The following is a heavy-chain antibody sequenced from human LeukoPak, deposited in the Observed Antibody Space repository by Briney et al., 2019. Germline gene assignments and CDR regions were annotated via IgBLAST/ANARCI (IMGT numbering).Heavy chain of an antibody. V-gene: IGHV4-39*01. CDR1: GGSISSSSSY. J-gene: IGHJ4*02. CDR3: ARFVFGVAHFDY. CDR2: IFYSGST. Sequence: SETLSLTCTVSGGSISSSSSYWGWIRQPPGKGLEWIGSIFYSGSTYYNPSLKSRVTISVDTSKNQFSLKLSSVTAADTAVYYCARFVFGVAHFDYWGQGTLVTVSS. D-gene: IGHD3-3*01.